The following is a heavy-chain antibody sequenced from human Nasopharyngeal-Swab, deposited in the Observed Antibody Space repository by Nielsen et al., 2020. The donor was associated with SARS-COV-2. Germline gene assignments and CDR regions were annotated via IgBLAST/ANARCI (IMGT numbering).Heavy chain of an antibody. V-gene: IGHV4-39*07. CDR1: GGSISSSSYY. CDR3: ARATYYDFWSGPDYYYYGMDV. Sequence: SETLSLTCTVSGGSISSSSYYWGWLRQPPGKGLEWIGSIYYSGSTYYNPSLKSRVTISVDTYKNQFSLKLSSVTAADTAVYYCARATYYDFWSGPDYYYYGMDVWGQGTTVTVSS. J-gene: IGHJ6*02. CDR2: IYYSGST. D-gene: IGHD3-3*01.